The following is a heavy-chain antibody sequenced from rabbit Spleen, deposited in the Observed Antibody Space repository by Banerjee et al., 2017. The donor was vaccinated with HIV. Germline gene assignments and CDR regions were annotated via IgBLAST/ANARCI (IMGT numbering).Heavy chain of an antibody. V-gene: IGHV1S47*01. J-gene: IGHJ3*01. D-gene: IGHD2-1*01. CDR2: IFPGFGDFT. CDR3: ARARDSYDDVGDYARLDL. CDR1: GFDFNNYG. Sequence: ELVESGGGLVQPGESLKVSCKVSGFDFNNYGVGWVRQAPGKGPEWIAIIFPGFGDFTYYASWAKGRFTISSDNAQNTLDLQMNSLTAADTATYFCARARDSYDDVGDYARLDLWGQGTPRHRL.